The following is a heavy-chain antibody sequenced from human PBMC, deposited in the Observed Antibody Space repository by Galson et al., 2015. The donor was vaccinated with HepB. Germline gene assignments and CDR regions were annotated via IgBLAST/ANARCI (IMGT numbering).Heavy chain of an antibody. J-gene: IGHJ6*02. Sequence: SLRLSCAASGFTFSSYGMHWVRQAPGKGLEWVAFIRYDGSNKYYADSVKGRFTISRDNSKNTLYLQMNSLRAEDTAVYYCAKWGGAYSSSWYGYYYYYGMDVCGQGTTVTVSS. D-gene: IGHD6-13*01. CDR3: AKWGGAYSSSWYGYYYYYGMDV. V-gene: IGHV3-30*02. CDR1: GFTFSSYG. CDR2: IRYDGSNK.